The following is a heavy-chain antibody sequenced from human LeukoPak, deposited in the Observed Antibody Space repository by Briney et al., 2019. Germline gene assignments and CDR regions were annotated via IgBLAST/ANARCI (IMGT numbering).Heavy chain of an antibody. V-gene: IGHV1-2*02. D-gene: IGHD3-22*01. CDR3: AREYYDSSGYYPLYYYMDV. CDR1: GYTFTGYY. CDR2: INPNSGGT. Sequence: GASVKVSCKASGYTFTGYYMHWVRQAPGQGLEWMGWINPNSGGTNYAQKFQGRVTMTRDTSISTAYMELSRLRSDDTAVYYCAREYYDSSGYYPLYYYMDVWGKGTTVTVSS. J-gene: IGHJ6*03.